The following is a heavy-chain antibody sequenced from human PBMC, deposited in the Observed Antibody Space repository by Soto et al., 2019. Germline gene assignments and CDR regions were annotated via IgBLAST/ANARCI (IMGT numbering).Heavy chain of an antibody. J-gene: IGHJ4*02. V-gene: IGHV3-53*01. Sequence: GGSLRLSCAASGFTVSSNYMSWVRQAPGKGLEWVSVIYSGGSTYYADSVKGRFTISRDNSKNTLYLQMNSLIAEDTAVYYCAVGPTDIVATIHSLDYWGQGTLVTVSS. CDR3: AVGPTDIVATIHSLDY. D-gene: IGHD5-12*01. CDR1: GFTVSSNY. CDR2: IYSGGST.